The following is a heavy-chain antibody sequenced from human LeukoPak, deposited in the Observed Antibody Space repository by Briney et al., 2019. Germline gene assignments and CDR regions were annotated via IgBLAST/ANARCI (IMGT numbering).Heavy chain of an antibody. CDR1: GFTFSSYS. D-gene: IGHD3-22*01. V-gene: IGHV3-21*04. J-gene: IGHJ4*02. Sequence: GGSLRLSCAASGFTFSSYSMNWVRQAPGKGLEWVSSISSSSSYIYYADSVKGRFTISRDDAKNSLYLQMNSLRAEDTALYYCAKGGYYYDSSGYYFGRKWGQGTLVTVSS. CDR3: AKGGYYYDSSGYYFGRK. CDR2: ISSSSSYI.